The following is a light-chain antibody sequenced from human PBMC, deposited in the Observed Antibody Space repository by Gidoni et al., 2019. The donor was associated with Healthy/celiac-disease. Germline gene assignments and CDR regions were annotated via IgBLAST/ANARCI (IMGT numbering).Light chain of an antibody. CDR3: QQSYSTMYT. CDR1: QSISSC. CDR2: AAS. Sequence: DIQMTQSPSSLSASVGDRVTITCRASQSISSCLNWYQHKPGKSPQLLIYAASSLPSGVPSRFSGSGSVTDFTLTISSLQPEDFATYYCQQSYSTMYTFGQXTKLEIK. V-gene: IGKV1-39*01. J-gene: IGKJ2*01.